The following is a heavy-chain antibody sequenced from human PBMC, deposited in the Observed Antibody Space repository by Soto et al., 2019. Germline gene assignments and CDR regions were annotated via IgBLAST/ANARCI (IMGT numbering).Heavy chain of an antibody. J-gene: IGHJ4*02. D-gene: IGHD3-3*02. CDR2: IYYSGST. CDR1: GGSISSGGYY. CDR3: ARSHSFDGSIYHYYFDF. V-gene: IGHV4-31*03. Sequence: PSETLSLTCTVSGGSISSGGYYWSWIRQHPGKGLEWIGYIYYSGSTYYNPSLKSRVTISVDTSKNQFSLKLSSVTAADTAVYYCARSHSFDGSIYHYYFDFWGQGTLVTVS.